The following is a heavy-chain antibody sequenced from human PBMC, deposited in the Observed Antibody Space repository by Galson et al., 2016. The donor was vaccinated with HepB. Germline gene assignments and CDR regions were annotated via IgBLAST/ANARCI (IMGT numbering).Heavy chain of an antibody. D-gene: IGHD2-2*03. CDR1: GGSFNDSY. CDR2: IHPSGSA. Sequence: SETLSLTCAVSGGSFNDSYWSWIRQPPEKGLEWIGEIHPSGSAHYNPSLTSRVTISLDPSKRQFSLTLSSVTAADTAVYYCASGMDQAKIGHWGQGALVTVSS. CDR3: ASGMDQAKIGH. V-gene: IGHV4-34*01. J-gene: IGHJ4*02.